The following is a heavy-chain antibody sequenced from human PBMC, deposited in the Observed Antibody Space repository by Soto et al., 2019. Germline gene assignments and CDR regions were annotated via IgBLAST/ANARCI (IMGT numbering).Heavy chain of an antibody. Sequence: SETLSLTCAVYGGSFSGYYWSWIRQPPGKGLEWIGEINHSGSTNYNPSLKSRVTISVDTSKNQFSLKLSSVTAADTAVYYCERGALYYYYYYGMDVWGQGTTVTVSS. D-gene: IGHD2-2*01. CDR2: INHSGST. J-gene: IGHJ6*02. CDR3: ERGALYYYYYYGMDV. V-gene: IGHV4-34*01. CDR1: GGSFSGYY.